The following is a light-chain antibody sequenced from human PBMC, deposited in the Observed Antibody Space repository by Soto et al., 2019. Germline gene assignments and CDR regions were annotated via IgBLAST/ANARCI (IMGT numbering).Light chain of an antibody. Sequence: QSALTQPASVSGSPGQSITISCTGTSSDVGSYNYVSWYQQHPGKAPKLMIHDVSNRPSGVSNRFSGSKSGNTASLTISWLQADDEADYYCSSLTTSITYVFGTGTKLTVL. J-gene: IGLJ1*01. CDR2: DVS. CDR1: SSDVGSYNY. CDR3: SSLTTSITYV. V-gene: IGLV2-14*03.